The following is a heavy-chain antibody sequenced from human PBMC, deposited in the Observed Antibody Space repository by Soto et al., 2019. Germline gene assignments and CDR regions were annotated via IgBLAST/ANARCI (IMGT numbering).Heavy chain of an antibody. D-gene: IGHD3-22*01. V-gene: IGHV1-18*01. J-gene: IGHJ5*02. CDR2: ISAYNGYT. CDR3: ARDDSSGPGRFDP. CDR1: GYTFPSYG. Sequence: QVQLVQSAGEVKKPGASVKVSCRASGYTFPSYGITWVRQAPGQGLEWMGWISAYNGYTDYGQKLQGRGTMTTDTSTSTAYMELRSLRSDDTAVYYCARDDSSGPGRFDPWGQGTLVTVSS.